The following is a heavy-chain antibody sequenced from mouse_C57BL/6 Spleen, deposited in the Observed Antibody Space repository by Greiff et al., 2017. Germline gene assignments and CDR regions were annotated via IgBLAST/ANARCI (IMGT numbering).Heavy chain of an antibody. CDR2: ISTGCGSN. CDR3: TRREYWSKDYAMDY. CDR1: GFSFSDYY. D-gene: IGHD5-1*01. J-gene: IGHJ4*01. Sequence: EVMLVESGGGLVQPGGSLTLSCAASGFSFSDYYMYWVRQPPAKRLEWIAYISTGCGSNSYPDTVTCRFTISRDKAKNTRYLQMSRLKSEDTDVYYCTRREYWSKDYAMDYWGQGTSVTVSS. V-gene: IGHV5-12*01.